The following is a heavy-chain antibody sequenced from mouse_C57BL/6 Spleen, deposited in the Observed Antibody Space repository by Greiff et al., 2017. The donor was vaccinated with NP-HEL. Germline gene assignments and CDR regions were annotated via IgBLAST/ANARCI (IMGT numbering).Heavy chain of an antibody. D-gene: IGHD2-10*01. CDR2: ILPGSGST. V-gene: IGHV1-9*01. J-gene: IGHJ3*01. CDR3: ARAYYGNYENFAY. CDR1: GYTFTGYW. Sequence: VKLQESGAELMKPGASVKLSCKATGYTFTGYWIEWVKQRPGHGLEWIGEILPGSGSTNYNEKFKGKATFTADTSSITAYMQLSSLTTEDSAIYYCARAYYGNYENFAYWGQGTLVTVSA.